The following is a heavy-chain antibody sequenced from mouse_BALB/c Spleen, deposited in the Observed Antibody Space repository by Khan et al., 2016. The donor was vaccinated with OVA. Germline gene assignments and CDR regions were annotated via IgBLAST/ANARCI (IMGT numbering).Heavy chain of an antibody. Sequence: QVQLQQSGPELVRPGVSVKISCKGSGYTFTGYAMYWVKQSHAKSLEWIGLISTYSGNTNYNQKFRGKATMTVDKSSSTAYMALARLTSGDSALYYGARTAYEGYYDFWGQGTTLTVSS. D-gene: IGHD2-3*01. V-gene: IGHV1S137*01. CDR3: ARTAYEGYYDF. CDR1: GYTFTGYA. CDR2: ISTYSGNT. J-gene: IGHJ2*01.